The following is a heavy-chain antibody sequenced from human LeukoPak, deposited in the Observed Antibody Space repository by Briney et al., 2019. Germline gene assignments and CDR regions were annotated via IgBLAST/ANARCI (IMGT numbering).Heavy chain of an antibody. V-gene: IGHV3-43*01. CDR1: GFTFDDYT. J-gene: IGHJ4*02. CDR3: AIPMTTVY. Sequence: GGSLRLSCAASGFTFDDYTMHWVRQAPGKGLEWVSLISWDGGSTYYADSVKGRFTISRDNSKNTLYLQMNSLRAEDTAVYYCAIPMTTVYWGQGTLVTVSS. D-gene: IGHD4-11*01. CDR2: ISWDGGST.